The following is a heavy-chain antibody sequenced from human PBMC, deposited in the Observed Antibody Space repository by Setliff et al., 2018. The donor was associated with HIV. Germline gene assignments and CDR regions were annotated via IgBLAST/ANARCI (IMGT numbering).Heavy chain of an antibody. D-gene: IGHD1-1*01. CDR2: VYYSGST. Sequence: SETLSLTCTVSGVSTSSSSYYWGWIRQPPGKGLEWIGYVYYSGSTYYNPSLKSRLTMSIDTSKSHFSLNLNSVTAADTAVYYCARGTTSITFDYWSQGTLVTVSS. CDR3: ARGTTSITFDY. V-gene: IGHV4-39*07. CDR1: GVSTSSSSYY. J-gene: IGHJ4*02.